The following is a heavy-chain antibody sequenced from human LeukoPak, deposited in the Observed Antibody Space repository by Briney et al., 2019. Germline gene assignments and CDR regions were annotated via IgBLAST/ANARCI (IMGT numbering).Heavy chain of an antibody. CDR2: IYTSGST. D-gene: IGHD3-3*01. V-gene: IGHV4-4*07. J-gene: IGHJ4*02. CDR3: ARDHHDFWCGYLGY. CDR1: GGSISSYY. Sequence: SETLSLTCTVSGGSISSYYWSWIRQPAGKELEWIGRIYTSGSTNYNPSLKSRVTMSVDTSKNQFSLKLSSVSAADTAVYYCARDHHDFWCGYLGYWGQGTLVTVSS.